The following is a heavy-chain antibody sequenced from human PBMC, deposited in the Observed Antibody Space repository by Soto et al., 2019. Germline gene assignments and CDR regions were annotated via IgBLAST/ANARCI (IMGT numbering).Heavy chain of an antibody. CDR1: GYTFTSYG. D-gene: IGHD2-2*01. V-gene: IGHV1-18*01. CDR2: ISAYNGNT. Sequence: ASVKVSCKASGYTFTSYGISWVRQAPGQGLEWMGWISAYNGNTNYAQKLQGRVTMTTDTSTSTAYMELRSLRSDDTAVYYCARDTYCSSNSCRNNYYYYYGMDVWGQGTTVTVSS. J-gene: IGHJ6*02. CDR3: ARDTYCSSNSCRNNYYYYYGMDV.